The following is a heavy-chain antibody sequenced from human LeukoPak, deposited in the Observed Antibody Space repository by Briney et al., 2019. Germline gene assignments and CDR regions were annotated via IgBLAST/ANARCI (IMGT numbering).Heavy chain of an antibody. D-gene: IGHD4-17*01. Sequence: SETLSLTCAVYGGSFSGYYWSWIRQPPGKGLEWIGEINHSGSTNYNPSLKSRVTISVDTSKNQFSPKLSSVTAADTAVYYCARVGTVTTYYYYYYYMDVWGKGTTVTVSS. CDR1: GGSFSGYY. V-gene: IGHV4-34*01. CDR2: INHSGST. CDR3: ARVGTVTTYYYYYYYMDV. J-gene: IGHJ6*03.